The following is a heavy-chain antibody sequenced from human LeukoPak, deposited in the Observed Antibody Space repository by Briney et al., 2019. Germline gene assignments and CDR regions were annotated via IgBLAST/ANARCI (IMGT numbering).Heavy chain of an antibody. D-gene: IGHD4-17*01. V-gene: IGHV4-34*01. Sequence: ASETLSLTCAVYGGSFSGYYWSWIRQPPGKGLEWIGEINHSGSTNYNLSLKSRVTISVDTSKNQFSLKLSSVTAADTAVYYCARRVGMVTTLRNWGQGTLVTVSS. CDR3: ARRVGMVTTLRN. CDR2: INHSGST. J-gene: IGHJ4*02. CDR1: GGSFSGYY.